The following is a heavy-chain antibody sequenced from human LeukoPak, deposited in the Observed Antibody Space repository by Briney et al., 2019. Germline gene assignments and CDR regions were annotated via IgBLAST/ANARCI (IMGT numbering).Heavy chain of an antibody. V-gene: IGHV3-7*03. CDR1: GFTFSSYW. CDR3: ARGRSSGYYYYFDY. CDR2: IKQDGSEK. Sequence: GGSLRLSCAASGFTFSSYWMSWVRQAPGKGLEWVANIKQDGSEKDYVDSVKGRFTISRDNAKNSLYLQMNSLRAEDTALYYCARGRSSGYYYYFDYWGQGTLVTVSS. D-gene: IGHD3-22*01. J-gene: IGHJ4*02.